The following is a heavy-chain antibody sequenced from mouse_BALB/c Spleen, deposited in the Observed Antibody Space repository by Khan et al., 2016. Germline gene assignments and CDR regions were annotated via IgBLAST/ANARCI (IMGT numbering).Heavy chain of an antibody. CDR1: GYTFTSYW. CDR2: INPSTGYT. Sequence: QVQLKQSGAELAKPGASVKMSCKASGYTFTSYWMHWVKQRPGQGLEWIGYINPSTGYTEYNQKFKDKATLTADKSSSTAYMQLSSLTSEDSAVYCCVREEVRRVYYYAMDYWGQGTSVTVSS. V-gene: IGHV1-7*01. J-gene: IGHJ4*01. CDR3: VREEVRRVYYYAMDY. D-gene: IGHD2-14*01.